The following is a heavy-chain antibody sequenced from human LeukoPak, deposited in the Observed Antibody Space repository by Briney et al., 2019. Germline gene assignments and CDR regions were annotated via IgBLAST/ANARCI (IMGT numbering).Heavy chain of an antibody. CDR2: IIPILGIA. J-gene: IGHJ4*02. Sequence: SVKVSCKASGGTFSSYAISWVRQAPGQGLEWMGRIIPILGIANYAQKFQGRVTITADKSTSTAYMELSSLRSEDTAVYYCARDHGTYDYVWGSYRSADYWGQGTLVTVSS. D-gene: IGHD3-16*02. V-gene: IGHV1-69*04. CDR1: GGTFSSYA. CDR3: ARDHGTYDYVWGSYRSADY.